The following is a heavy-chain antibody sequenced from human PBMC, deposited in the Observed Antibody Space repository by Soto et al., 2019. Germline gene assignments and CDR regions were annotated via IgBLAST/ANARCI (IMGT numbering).Heavy chain of an antibody. J-gene: IGHJ4*02. D-gene: IGHD5-12*01. CDR2: IIPILGIA. CDR1: GGTFSSYT. CDR3: ARDPSAYDLPAY. V-gene: IGHV1-69*08. Sequence: QVQLVQSGAEVKKPGSSVKVSCKASGGTFSSYTISWVRQAPGQGLEWMGRIIPILGIANYAQKFQGRVTTTADKSTTTSYRELSSLRSEDTAVYYCARDPSAYDLPAYWGQGTLVTVSS.